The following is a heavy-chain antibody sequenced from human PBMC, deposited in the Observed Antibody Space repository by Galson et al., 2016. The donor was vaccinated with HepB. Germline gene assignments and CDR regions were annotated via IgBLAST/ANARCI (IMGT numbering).Heavy chain of an antibody. CDR2: IGSNSGDT. D-gene: IGHD1-26*01. V-gene: IGHV1-2*04. CDR3: ARSSGKGDGMDV. J-gene: IGHJ6*02. CDR1: GHSLTGNY. Sequence: SCKASGHSLTGNYIHWFRQAPGQGPEWMGWIGSNSGDTKYPQKFQGWVTITRDTSISTAFMEVRGLKSDDTAVYYCARSSGKGDGMDVWGQGTTVTVSS.